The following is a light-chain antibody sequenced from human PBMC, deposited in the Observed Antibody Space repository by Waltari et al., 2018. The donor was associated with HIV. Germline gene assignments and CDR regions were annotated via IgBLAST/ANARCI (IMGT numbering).Light chain of an antibody. J-gene: IGKJ4*01. CDR3: LQRNSWPLT. CDR2: GAS. V-gene: IGKV3-11*01. CDR1: QSVSSS. Sequence: EIVLTQSPATLSLSLGERVTLSCRASQSVSSSLAWYQLKPGQAPRLLIYGASNRATGIPARFSGGGSGTDFTLTISSLEPEDFAVYYCLQRNSWPLTFGGGTRVEIK.